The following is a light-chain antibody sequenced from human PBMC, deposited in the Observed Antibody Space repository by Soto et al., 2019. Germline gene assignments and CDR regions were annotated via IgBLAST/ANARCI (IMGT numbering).Light chain of an antibody. CDR2: DAS. CDR1: QSVSNY. Sequence: EIVLTQSPGTLSLSPCERATLSSRASQSVSNYLAWYQHKPGQAPRLLIYDASSRATGIPARFSGSGSGTEFTLTINSLQSEDFAVYYCQQYNNWPITFGQGTRLEIK. V-gene: IGKV3D-15*01. CDR3: QQYNNWPIT. J-gene: IGKJ5*01.